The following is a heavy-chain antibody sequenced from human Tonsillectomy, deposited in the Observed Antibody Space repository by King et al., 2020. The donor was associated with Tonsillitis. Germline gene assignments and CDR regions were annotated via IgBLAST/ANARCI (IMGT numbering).Heavy chain of an antibody. CDR3: TSAAPGGMITVGGVIHRGDY. J-gene: IGHJ4*02. Sequence: VQLVESGGGLVKPGGSLRLSCAVSGFTFSSFSMNWVRQAPGKGLEWVSSISSDSYYIYYADSVKGRFTISRDNAKNSLYLQMNSLRAEDTAVYYCTSAAPGGMITVGGVIHRGDYWGLGTLVTVSS. CDR1: GFTFSSFS. V-gene: IGHV3-21*01. D-gene: IGHD3-16*02. CDR2: ISSDSYYI.